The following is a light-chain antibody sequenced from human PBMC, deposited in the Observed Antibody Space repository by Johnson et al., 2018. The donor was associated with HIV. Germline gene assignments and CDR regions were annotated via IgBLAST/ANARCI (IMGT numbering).Light chain of an antibody. CDR3: GTWDNSLTPGGG. V-gene: IGLV1-51*02. Sequence: QSVLTQPPSVSAAPGQKVTISCSGSDSNLGNNYVSWYQQLPGTAPKLLIYENNKRPSGIPDRFSGSKSGTSATLGITGLQTGDEADYYCGTWDNSLTPGGGFGTGTKVTVL. J-gene: IGLJ1*01. CDR2: ENN. CDR1: DSNLGNNY.